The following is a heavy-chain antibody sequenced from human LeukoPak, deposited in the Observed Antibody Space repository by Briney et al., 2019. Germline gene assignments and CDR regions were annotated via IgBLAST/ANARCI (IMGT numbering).Heavy chain of an antibody. D-gene: IGHD2-2*01. J-gene: IGHJ6*03. V-gene: IGHV1-8*01. Sequence: ASVKVSCKASGYTFTSYDINWVRQATGQGLDWMGWMNPNSGNTGHGQKFQGRVTVTRNTSISTAYMELSSLRSEDTAVYYCARNAQLPGVVPAARMRWGYYYYYYMDVWGKGTTVTISS. CDR1: GYTFTSYD. CDR3: ARNAQLPGVVPAARMRWGYYYYYYMDV. CDR2: MNPNSGNT.